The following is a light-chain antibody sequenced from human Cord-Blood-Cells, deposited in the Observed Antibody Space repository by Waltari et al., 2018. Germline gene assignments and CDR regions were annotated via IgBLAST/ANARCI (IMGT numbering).Light chain of an antibody. J-gene: IGKJ1*01. V-gene: IGKV1-39*01. CDR1: QSISSD. CDR2: AAS. CDR3: QQSYSTPRT. Sequence: DIQMTQSPSSLSASVGARVTITCRASQSISSDLNLYQQKPGKAPKLLIYAASSLQSGVPSSFSGSGAGTEFTLTISSLQPEDFATYYCQQSYSTPRTCGQGTKVEIK.